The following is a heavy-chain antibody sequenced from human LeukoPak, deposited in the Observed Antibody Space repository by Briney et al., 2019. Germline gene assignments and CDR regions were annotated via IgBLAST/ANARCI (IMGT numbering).Heavy chain of an antibody. J-gene: IGHJ4*02. CDR2: ISAYNGHT. V-gene: IGHV1-18*01. CDR3: ARGKGAYDSSGSIDY. D-gene: IGHD3-22*01. Sequence: ASVKVSCKASGYTFNSNGISWVRQAPGQGLEWMGWISAYNGHTNYAQKLQGRVTMTTDKSTSTAYMELSSLRSEDTAVYYCARGKGAYDSSGSIDYWGQGTLVTVSS. CDR1: GYTFNSNG.